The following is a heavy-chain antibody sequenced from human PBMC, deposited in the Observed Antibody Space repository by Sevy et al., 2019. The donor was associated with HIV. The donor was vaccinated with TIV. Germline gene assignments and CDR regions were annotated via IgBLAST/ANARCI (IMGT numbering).Heavy chain of an antibody. V-gene: IGHV1-24*01. CDR1: GYRLIEVS. CDR2: LDPEDGET. D-gene: IGHD2-15*01. CDR3: AADRGEDYCSGSSCQRHYYYGLDV. Sequence: ASVKVSCKVSGYRLIEVSMHWVRQAPGKGLEWMGHLDPEDGETIYAQNFQGRVTMTEDTSTDTAYMEVSSLRSEDTAVYYCAADRGEDYCSGSSCQRHYYYGLDVWGQGTTVTVSS. J-gene: IGHJ6*02.